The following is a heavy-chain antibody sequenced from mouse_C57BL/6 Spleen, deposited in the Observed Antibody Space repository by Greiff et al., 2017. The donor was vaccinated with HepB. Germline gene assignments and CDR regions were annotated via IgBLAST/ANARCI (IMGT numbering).Heavy chain of an antibody. CDR3: ARGDSNSFDY. CDR2: IDPSDSYT. Sequence: QVQLQQPGAELVMPGASVKLSCKASGYTFTSYWMHWVKQRPGQGLEWIGEIDPSDSYTNYNQKFKGKSTLTVDKSSSTAYMQLSSLTSEDSAVYYCARGDSNSFDYWGQGTTLTVSS. CDR1: GYTFTSYW. V-gene: IGHV1-69*01. D-gene: IGHD2-5*01. J-gene: IGHJ2*01.